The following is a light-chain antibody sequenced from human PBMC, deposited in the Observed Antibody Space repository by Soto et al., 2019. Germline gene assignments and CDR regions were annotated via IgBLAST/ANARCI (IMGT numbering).Light chain of an antibody. CDR1: NSYIGAYDY. J-gene: IGLJ2*01. CDR2: EVT. CDR3: GSYASATLI. Sequence: SALTQPASVSGSPGQSITISCTGSNSYIGAYDYVSWYQQHPVKPPTLLIYEVTFRPSGVPNRFSGSKSGNTATLTISGLLTEAEADYYCGSYASATLIFGGGTKFTVL. V-gene: IGLV2-14*01.